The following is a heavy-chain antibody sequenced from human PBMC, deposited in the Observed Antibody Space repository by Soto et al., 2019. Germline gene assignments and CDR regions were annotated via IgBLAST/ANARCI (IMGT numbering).Heavy chain of an antibody. Sequence: QVQLVESGGGVVQPGTSLRLSCAATGFTFSGHGMHWVLQAPGKGLEWMAVIGYDGSKKDYGDSVKGRFTISRDNSKNTLFLQMNSLRVEDTAVYYCARGRGGDYGGNSGDYDYWGQGTLVTVSS. J-gene: IGHJ4*02. CDR1: GFTFSGHG. D-gene: IGHD4-17*01. CDR3: ARGRGGDYGGNSGDYDY. V-gene: IGHV3-33*01. CDR2: IGYDGSKK.